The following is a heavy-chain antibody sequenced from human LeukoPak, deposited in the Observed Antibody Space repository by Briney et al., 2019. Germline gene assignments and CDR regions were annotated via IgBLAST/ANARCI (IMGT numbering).Heavy chain of an antibody. V-gene: IGHV5-51*01. Sequence: GESLKISCKGSGYSFATYWIGWVRQMPGKGLEWMGIIYPGDSDTRYSPSFQGQVTISADKSISTAYLQWSSLKASDTAMYYCARLGVEEMATSRGYAFDIWGQGTMVTVSS. D-gene: IGHD5-24*01. CDR3: ARLGVEEMATSRGYAFDI. J-gene: IGHJ3*02. CDR2: IYPGDSDT. CDR1: GYSFATYW.